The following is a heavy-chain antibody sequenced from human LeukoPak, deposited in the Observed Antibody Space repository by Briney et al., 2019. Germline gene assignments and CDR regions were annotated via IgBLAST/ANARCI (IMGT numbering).Heavy chain of an antibody. V-gene: IGHV4-59*01. Sequence: SETLSLTCTVSGGSISSYYWSWIRQPPGKGLKWIGYIYYSGSTNYNPSLKSRVTISVDTSKNQFSLKLGSVTAADTAVYYCARVYGDYLWYFDLWGRGTLVTVSS. D-gene: IGHD4-17*01. CDR2: IYYSGST. J-gene: IGHJ2*01. CDR3: ARVYGDYLWYFDL. CDR1: GGSISSYY.